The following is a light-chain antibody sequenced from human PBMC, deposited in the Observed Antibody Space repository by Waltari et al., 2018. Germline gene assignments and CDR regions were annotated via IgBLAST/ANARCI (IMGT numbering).Light chain of an antibody. V-gene: IGKV3-15*01. J-gene: IGKJ2*01. CDR3: QQYDSWPPYT. Sequence: VVTQSPDTLSVSPGERATVSCRASQSVGDHVAWYQQRAGQPPRLLIYGASARATDIPARFSGSGSGIEFTLTISSLQSEDFAVYYCQQYDSWPPYTFGQGTKLEMK. CDR2: GAS. CDR1: QSVGDH.